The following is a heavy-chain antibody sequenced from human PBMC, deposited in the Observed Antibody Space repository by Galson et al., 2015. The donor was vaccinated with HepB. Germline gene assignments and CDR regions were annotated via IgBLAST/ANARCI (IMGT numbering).Heavy chain of an antibody. D-gene: IGHD3-22*01. CDR3: ARTLYYYDSSGNPFDM. J-gene: IGHJ3*02. Sequence: SLRLSCAASGFTFSRYWMHWVRQAPGKGLVWVSRINSNSDGSSTNYADSVKGRFTISRDNAKNTLYLQMNSLRGEDTAVYYCARTLYYYDSSGNPFDMWGQGTMVTVSS. CDR2: INSNSDGSST. CDR1: GFTFSRYW. V-gene: IGHV3-74*01.